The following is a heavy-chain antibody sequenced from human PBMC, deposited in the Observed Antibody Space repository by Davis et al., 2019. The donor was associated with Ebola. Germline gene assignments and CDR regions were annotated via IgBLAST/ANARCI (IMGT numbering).Heavy chain of an antibody. J-gene: IGHJ4*02. V-gene: IGHV3-30*03. CDR3: ARDGGRDSWD. CDR2: ISFDGRNK. CDR1: GFNFRNFG. Sequence: GGSLRLSCAASGFNFRNFGMHWVRQAPGKGLEWVAVISFDGRNKYYADSVKGRFTISRDNSKNTLYLQMNSLRAEDTAVYYCARDGGRDSWDWGQGTLVTVSS. D-gene: IGHD6-13*01.